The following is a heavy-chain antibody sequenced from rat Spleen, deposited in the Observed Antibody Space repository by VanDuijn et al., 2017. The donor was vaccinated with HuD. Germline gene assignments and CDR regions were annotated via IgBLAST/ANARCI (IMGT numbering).Heavy chain of an antibody. D-gene: IGHD1-4*01. J-gene: IGHJ2*01. CDR3: VREAGLPFHYFDY. CDR2: ISPSGGST. CDR1: GFSFSKYH. Sequence: EVQLVESGGGLVQPGRSLKLSCAASGFSFSKYHMAWVRQAPKKGLEWVASISPSGGSTYYPDSVKGRFTISRDNAKSTLYLQMDSLRSEDTATYYCVREAGLPFHYFDYWGQGVMVTVSS. V-gene: IGHV5-25*01.